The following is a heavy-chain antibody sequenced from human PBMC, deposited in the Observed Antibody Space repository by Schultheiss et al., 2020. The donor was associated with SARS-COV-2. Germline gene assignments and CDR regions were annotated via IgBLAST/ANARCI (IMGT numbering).Heavy chain of an antibody. CDR2: INHSGST. Sequence: SETLSLTCTVSGGSISSGSYYWSWIRQPAGKGLEWIGEINHSGSTYYNPSLKSRVTISVDRSKNQFSLKLSSVTAADTAVYYCASSRSYGTDGDYWGQGTLVTVSS. J-gene: IGHJ4*02. D-gene: IGHD1-14*01. CDR3: ASSRSYGTDGDY. CDR1: GGSISSGSYY. V-gene: IGHV4-30-2*01.